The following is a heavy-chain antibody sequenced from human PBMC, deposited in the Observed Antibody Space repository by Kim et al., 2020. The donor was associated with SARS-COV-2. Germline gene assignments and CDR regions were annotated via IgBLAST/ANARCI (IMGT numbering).Heavy chain of an antibody. J-gene: IGHJ6*02. D-gene: IGHD3-22*01. Sequence: SVKVSCKAAGGTFYNYAIMWVRRAPGQGLEWMGGVINFSGVTNYAQKFQGRVTISADESTSTVYIEMSSLRFEDTAVYYCAKVLGDSSGYFLHYYGLDVWGQGTTVTVSS. CDR1: GGTFYNYA. V-gene: IGHV1-69*13. CDR3: AKVLGDSSGYFLHYYGLDV. CDR2: VINFSGVT.